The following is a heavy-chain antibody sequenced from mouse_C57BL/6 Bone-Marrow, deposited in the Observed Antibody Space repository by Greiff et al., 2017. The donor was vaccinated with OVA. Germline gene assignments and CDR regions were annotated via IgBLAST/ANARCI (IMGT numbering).Heavy chain of an antibody. CDR3: ARANFYGRRDYAMDY. J-gene: IGHJ4*01. V-gene: IGHV1-81*01. D-gene: IGHD1-1*01. CDR2: IYPRRGNT. CDR1: GYTFTSYG. Sequence: VQLQQSGAELARPGASVKLSCKASGYTFTSYGISWVKQRTGQGLEWIGEIYPRRGNTYYNEKFKGQATLTADKSSSTVYMELRSLTSEDSAVYFGARANFYGRRDYAMDYWGQGTSVTVAS.